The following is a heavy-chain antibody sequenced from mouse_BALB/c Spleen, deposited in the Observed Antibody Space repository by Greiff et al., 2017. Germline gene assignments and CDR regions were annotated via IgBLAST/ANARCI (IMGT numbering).Heavy chain of an antibody. D-gene: IGHD2-3*01. CDR1: GFNIKDTY. V-gene: IGHV14-3*02. Sequence: VQLQQSGAELVKPGASVKLSCTASGFNIKDTYMHWVKQRPEQGLEWIGRIDPANGNTKYDPKFQGKATITADTSSNTAYLQLSSLTSEDTAVYYCARSDDGGRMDYWGQGTSVTVSS. CDR2: IDPANGNT. J-gene: IGHJ4*01. CDR3: ARSDDGGRMDY.